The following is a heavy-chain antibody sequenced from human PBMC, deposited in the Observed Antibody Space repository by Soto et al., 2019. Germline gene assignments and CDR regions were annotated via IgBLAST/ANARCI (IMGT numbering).Heavy chain of an antibody. J-gene: IGHJ4*02. D-gene: IGHD6-19*01. CDR1: GFTFSGYG. CDR2: ISYVATAT. V-gene: IGHV3-30*18. CDR3: EKGSEWLVTWDFDY. Sequence: QVHLVESGGGVVQPGTSLRLSCSASGFTFSGYGVHWVRQAPGKGLEWVATISYVATATYSSDSVKGRFTISRDNSKNTLFMQMSSLRTEDTAMYYCEKGSEWLVTWDFDYWGQGTLVTVSS.